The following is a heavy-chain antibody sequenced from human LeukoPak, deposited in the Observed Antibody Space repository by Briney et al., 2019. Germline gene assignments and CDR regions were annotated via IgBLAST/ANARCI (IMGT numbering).Heavy chain of an antibody. CDR1: GDSVSSNSAA. Sequence: SPTLSLTFAISGDSVSSNSAAWNWIRQSPSRGLEWLGRTFYRSKWYNDYAVSLKSRITINPDTSKNQFSLQLNSVTPEDTAVYYCARGRIAYYGMDVWGQGTTVTVSS. CDR3: ARGRIAYYGMDV. CDR2: TFYRSKWYN. V-gene: IGHV6-1*01. J-gene: IGHJ6*02. D-gene: IGHD2-21*01.